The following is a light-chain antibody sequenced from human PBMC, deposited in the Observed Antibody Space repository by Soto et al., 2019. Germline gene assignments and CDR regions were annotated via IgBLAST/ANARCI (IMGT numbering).Light chain of an antibody. CDR3: GTWDSSLTAGV. CDR1: SSNIGSNS. Sequence: QSVLTQPHSVSAAPGQKVTISCSGSSSNIGSNSVSWYQQLPGTAPKLLICDNDKRPSGIPDRFSGSKSGTSATLGITGLQTGDEADYYCGTWDSSLTAGVFGGGTKLTVL. V-gene: IGLV1-51*01. J-gene: IGLJ3*02. CDR2: DND.